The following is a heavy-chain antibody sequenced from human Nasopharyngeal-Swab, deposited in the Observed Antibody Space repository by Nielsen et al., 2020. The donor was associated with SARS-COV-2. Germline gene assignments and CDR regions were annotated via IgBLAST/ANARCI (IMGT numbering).Heavy chain of an antibody. CDR2: INSDGSRT. V-gene: IGHV3-74*01. J-gene: IGHJ4*01. D-gene: IGHD7-27*01. CDR1: GFTFSNYA. CDR3: ARDFDKTGD. Sequence: GESLKISCSASGFTFSNYAMHWVRQAPGKGLVWVSRINSDGSRTGYADSVKGRFTISIDNAKNTLYLQMNSLSAEDTAVYYCARDFDKTGDWGQGTLVTVSS.